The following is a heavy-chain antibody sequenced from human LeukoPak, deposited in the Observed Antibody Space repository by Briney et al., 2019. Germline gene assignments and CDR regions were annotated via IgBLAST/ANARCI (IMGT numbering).Heavy chain of an antibody. CDR1: GGSISSYY. CDR2: IYYSGST. J-gene: IGHJ5*02. CDR3: ARVVGSGAWFDP. D-gene: IGHD3-10*01. V-gene: IGHV4-59*01. Sequence: PSETLSLTCTVSGGSISSYYWSWIRQPPGKGLEWIGYIYYSGSTNYNPSLKSRVTISVDTSKNQFSLKLSSVTAADTAVYYCARVVGSGAWFDPWGRGTLVTVSS.